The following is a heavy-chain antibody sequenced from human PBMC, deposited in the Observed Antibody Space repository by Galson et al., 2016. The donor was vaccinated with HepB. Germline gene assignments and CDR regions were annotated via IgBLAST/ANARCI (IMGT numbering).Heavy chain of an antibody. CDR2: IYPGDSDT. CDR3: ATSRPVSRFLDWSLWDAFDI. V-gene: IGHV5-51*01. Sequence: QSGAEVKKPGESLKISCKGSGYSFTNYWIGWVRQMPGKGLEWMGIIYPGDSDTRYSPSFQGQVTISADKSIRTAYLQWSSLKASDTAMYYCATSRPVSRFLDWSLWDAFDIWGQGTVVTVSS. D-gene: IGHD3/OR15-3a*01. CDR1: GYSFTNYW. J-gene: IGHJ3*02.